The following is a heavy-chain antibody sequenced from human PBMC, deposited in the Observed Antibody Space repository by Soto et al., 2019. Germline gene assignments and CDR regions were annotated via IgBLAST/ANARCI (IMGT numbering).Heavy chain of an antibody. CDR3: SLGVRYFDWLFH. CDR1: GFTFSNAW. CDR2: IKSKTDGGTT. V-gene: IGHV3-15*01. J-gene: IGHJ4*02. Sequence: EVQLVESGGGLVKPGGSLRLSCAASGFTFSNAWMSWVRQAPGKGLEWVGRIKSKTDGGTTDYAAPVKGRFTISRDDSKHTLYLQMNSLKTEDTAVYYCSLGVRYFDWLFHWAQGTLVTVAS. D-gene: IGHD3-9*01.